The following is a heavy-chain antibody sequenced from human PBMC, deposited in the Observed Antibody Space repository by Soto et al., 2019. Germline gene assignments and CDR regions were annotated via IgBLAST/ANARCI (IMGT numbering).Heavy chain of an antibody. D-gene: IGHD5-12*01. J-gene: IGHJ6*02. CDR3: AKDGRSGYDHYYYYYGMDV. CDR2: ISTSGSTI. CDR1: GFTFSDHY. Sequence: QVQLVESGGGLVKPGGSLRLSCAPSGFTFSDHYISWIRQAPGKGLEWVSYISTSGSTIYYADSVKGRFTISRDNAKNSLYLQMNSLRAEDTAVYYCAKDGRSGYDHYYYYYGMDVWGQGTTVTVSS. V-gene: IGHV3-11*01.